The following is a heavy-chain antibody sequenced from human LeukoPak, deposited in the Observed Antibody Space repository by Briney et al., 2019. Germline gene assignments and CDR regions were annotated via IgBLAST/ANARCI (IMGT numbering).Heavy chain of an antibody. Sequence: PGGSLRLSCAAPGFTFTNARMSWVRQAPGKGLEWVDRIKSKTDGGTADYAAPVKGRFTISRDDSKNTLYLQMNSLKTEDTAVYYCTKYYYDSSGYLYYFDYWGQGTLVTVSS. V-gene: IGHV3-15*01. D-gene: IGHD3-22*01. CDR3: TKYYYDSSGYLYYFDY. CDR2: IKSKTDGGTA. CDR1: GFTFTNAR. J-gene: IGHJ4*02.